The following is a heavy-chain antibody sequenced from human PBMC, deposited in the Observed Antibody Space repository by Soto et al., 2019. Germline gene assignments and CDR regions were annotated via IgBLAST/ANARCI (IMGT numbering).Heavy chain of an antibody. D-gene: IGHD6-13*01. CDR3: EKDLLAAAGNYYYYYGMDV. J-gene: IGHJ6*02. Sequence: GGSLRLSCAASGFTFSSYAMSWVRQAPGKGLEWVSAISGSGGSTYYADSVKGRFTISRDNSKNTLYLQMNSLRAEDTAVYYWEKDLLAAAGNYYYYYGMDVWCQGTTVTVFS. CDR1: GFTFSSYA. V-gene: IGHV3-23*01. CDR2: ISGSGGST.